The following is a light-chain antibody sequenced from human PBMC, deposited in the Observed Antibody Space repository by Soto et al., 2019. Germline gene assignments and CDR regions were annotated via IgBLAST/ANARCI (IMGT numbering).Light chain of an antibody. CDR3: SSYTSSSTLVV. Sequence: SALTPPASVSGSPGQSITISCTGTSSDVGGYNYVSWYQQHPGKAPKLMIYDVSNRPSGVSNRFSGSKSGNTASLTISGLQAEDEADYYCSSYTSSSTLVVFGGGTQLTVL. J-gene: IGLJ2*01. CDR2: DVS. V-gene: IGLV2-14*01. CDR1: SSDVGGYNY.